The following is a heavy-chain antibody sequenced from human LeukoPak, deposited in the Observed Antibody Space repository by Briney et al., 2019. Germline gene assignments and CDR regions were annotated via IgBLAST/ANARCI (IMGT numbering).Heavy chain of an antibody. V-gene: IGHV4-34*01. CDR2: INHSGST. Sequence: SETLSLTCAVYGGSFSGYYWSWIRQPPGKGLEWIGEINHSGSTNYNPSLKSRVTISVDTSKNQFSLKLSSVTAADTAVYYCASKIRYSSGLGFDPWGQGTLVTVSS. D-gene: IGHD6-19*01. CDR1: GGSFSGYY. CDR3: ASKIRYSSGLGFDP. J-gene: IGHJ5*02.